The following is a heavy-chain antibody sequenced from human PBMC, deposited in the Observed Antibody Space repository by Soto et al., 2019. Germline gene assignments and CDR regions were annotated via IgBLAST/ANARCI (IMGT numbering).Heavy chain of an antibody. Sequence: GASVKVSCKASAYTFTSYGISWVRQAPGQGLEWVGGIIPIFGTANYAQKFQGRVTITADESTSTAYMELSSLRSEDTAVYYCAREDRSYYDSSGYRLFDPWGQGTLVTVSS. CDR1: AYTFTSYG. D-gene: IGHD3-22*01. J-gene: IGHJ5*02. CDR3: AREDRSYYDSSGYRLFDP. V-gene: IGHV1-69*13. CDR2: IIPIFGTA.